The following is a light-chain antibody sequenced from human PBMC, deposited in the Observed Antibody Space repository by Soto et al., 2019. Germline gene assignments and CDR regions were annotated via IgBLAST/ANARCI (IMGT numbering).Light chain of an antibody. CDR3: QQYNSYSLMYT. CDR2: DAY. CDR1: QSISSW. Sequence: DIQMTQSPSTLSASVGDRVTITCRASQSISSWLAWYQQKPGKAPKLLIYDAYSLESGVPSRFSGSGSGTEFTLTISSLQPDDFATSYCQQYNSYSLMYTFGQGTKLEIK. J-gene: IGKJ2*01. V-gene: IGKV1-5*01.